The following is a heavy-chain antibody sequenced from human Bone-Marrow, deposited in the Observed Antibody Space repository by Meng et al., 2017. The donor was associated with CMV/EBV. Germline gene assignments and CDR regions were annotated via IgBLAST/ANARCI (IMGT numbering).Heavy chain of an antibody. CDR3: ARADSQYYYDSSGVSSYFDY. Sequence: SDGRSWVRQAPGKGLEWVSAISGSGGSTYYADSVRGRFTISRDNSKNTLYLQMNSLRAEDTAVYYCARADSQYYYDSSGVSSYFDYWGQGTLVTVSS. D-gene: IGHD3-22*01. V-gene: IGHV3-23*01. CDR2: ISGSGGST. J-gene: IGHJ4*02. CDR1: SDG.